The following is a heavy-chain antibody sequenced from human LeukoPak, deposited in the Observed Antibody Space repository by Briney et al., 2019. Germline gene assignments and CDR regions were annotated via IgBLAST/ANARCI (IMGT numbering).Heavy chain of an antibody. Sequence: PGGSLRLSCLTSGFTLSTNAMSWVRQAPGKGLEWVSTISGSGSTTYFADSVKGRFTISRDNSMNTLYLQMSSLRAEDTAVYYCARNPGRAAAATLTYWGQGILVTVSS. D-gene: IGHD6-13*01. CDR2: ISGSGSTT. J-gene: IGHJ4*02. CDR3: ARNPGRAAAATLTY. CDR1: GFTLSTNA. V-gene: IGHV3-23*01.